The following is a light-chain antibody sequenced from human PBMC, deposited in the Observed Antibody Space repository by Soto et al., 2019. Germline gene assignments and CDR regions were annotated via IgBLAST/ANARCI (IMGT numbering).Light chain of an antibody. Sequence: QSVLTQPPSLSGTPGQRVTISCSGTSSNIGTNYLYWYKQLPGTAPKLLIYSNDERPSGVPDRFSGSKSGTSASLAISGLQAEDEADYYCATWDASVSGWVFGGGTKVTVL. CDR1: SSNIGTNY. V-gene: IGLV1-47*02. J-gene: IGLJ3*02. CDR2: SND. CDR3: ATWDASVSGWV.